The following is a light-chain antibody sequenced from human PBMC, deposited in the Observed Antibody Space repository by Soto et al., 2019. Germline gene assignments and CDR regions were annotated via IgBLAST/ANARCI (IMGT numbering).Light chain of an antibody. CDR3: SSYTSSIYV. CDR2: DVS. J-gene: IGLJ1*01. Sequence: QSALTQPASVSGSPGQSITISCTGTSSDVGGYNYVSWYQQHPGKAPKLMIYDVSNRPSGVSNRFSGSKSGNTASLTISGLQAEDEADYYCSSYTSSIYVFGTGTKVTV. CDR1: SSDVGGYNY. V-gene: IGLV2-14*01.